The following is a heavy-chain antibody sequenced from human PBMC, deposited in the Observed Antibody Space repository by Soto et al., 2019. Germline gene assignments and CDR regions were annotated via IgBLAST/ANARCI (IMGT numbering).Heavy chain of an antibody. CDR1: GYNFARSS. CDR2: IYPGSSEI. V-gene: IGHV5-51*01. CDR3: APYYNYWKI. J-gene: IGHJ4*02. Sequence: EVQLVQSGAEVKQPGESLKISCKASGYNFARSSIGWVRQMPGKGLEWMAIIYPGSSEITYSPSFQGQVTISADMSISTAYLQWSSLKASDTAIYYCAPYYNYWKIWGQGTLVTVSS. D-gene: IGHD3-3*01.